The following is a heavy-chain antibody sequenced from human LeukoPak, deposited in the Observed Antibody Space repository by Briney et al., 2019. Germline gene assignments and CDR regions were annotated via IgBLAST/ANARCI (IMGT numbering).Heavy chain of an antibody. CDR1: GFTFSSYA. V-gene: IGHV3-30*01. Sequence: PGGSLRLSCAASGFTFSSYAMHWVRQAPGKGLEWVAVISYDGSNKYYADSVKGRFTISRDNSKNTLYLQMNSLRAEDTAVYYCARGAARGFFDYWGQGTLVTVSS. CDR3: ARGAARGFFDY. D-gene: IGHD6-13*01. J-gene: IGHJ4*02. CDR2: ISYDGSNK.